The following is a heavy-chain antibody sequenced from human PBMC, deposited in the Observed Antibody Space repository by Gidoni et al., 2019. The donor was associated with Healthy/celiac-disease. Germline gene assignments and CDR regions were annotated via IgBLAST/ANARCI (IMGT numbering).Heavy chain of an antibody. D-gene: IGHD2-15*01. CDR2: IIPIFGTA. Sequence: QVQLVQSGAEVKKPGSSVKVSCKASGGTFSRYAISWVRQAPGQGLEWMGGIIPIFGTANYAQKFQGRVTITADESTSTAYMELSSLRSEDTAVYYCARGDCSGGSCYWGAFDPWGQGTLVTVSS. V-gene: IGHV1-69*01. CDR1: GGTFSRYA. CDR3: ARGDCSGGSCYWGAFDP. J-gene: IGHJ5*02.